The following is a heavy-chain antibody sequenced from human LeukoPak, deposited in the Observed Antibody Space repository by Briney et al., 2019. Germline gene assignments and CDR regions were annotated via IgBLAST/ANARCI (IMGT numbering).Heavy chain of an antibody. Sequence: SVKVSCKASGGTFSSYAISWVRQAPGQGLEWMGRIIPIFGTANYAQKFQGRVTITTDESTSTAYMELSSLRSVDTAVYYCAREGGTIFGVVISYYYYYMDVWGKGTTVTVSS. J-gene: IGHJ6*03. CDR1: GGTFSSYA. V-gene: IGHV1-69*05. CDR2: IIPIFGTA. D-gene: IGHD3-3*01. CDR3: AREGGTIFGVVISYYYYYMDV.